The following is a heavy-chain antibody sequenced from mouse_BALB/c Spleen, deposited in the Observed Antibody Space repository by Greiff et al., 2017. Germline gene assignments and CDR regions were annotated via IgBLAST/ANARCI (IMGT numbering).Heavy chain of an antibody. Sequence: EVQGVESGGGLVKPGGSLKLSCAASGFTFSSYAMSWVRQSPEKRLEWVAEISSGGSYTYYPDTVTGRFTISRDNAKNTLYLEMSSLRSEDTAMYYCARSKLTGIEAFAYWGQGTLVTVSA. V-gene: IGHV5-9-4*01. CDR3: ARSKLTGIEAFAY. CDR2: ISSGGSYT. J-gene: IGHJ3*01. D-gene: IGHD4-1*01. CDR1: GFTFSSYA.